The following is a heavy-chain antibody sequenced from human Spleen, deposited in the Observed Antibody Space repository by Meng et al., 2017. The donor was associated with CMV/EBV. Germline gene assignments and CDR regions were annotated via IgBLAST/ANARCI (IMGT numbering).Heavy chain of an antibody. J-gene: IGHJ6*02. CDR2: IDPGESET. CDR3: ARRLGSGTYRPGLMDV. Sequence: YSFTSYWIGWVRQMPGKGLEWMRIIDPGESETIYSPSFQGKVIISADKSISTAYLQWSSLKASDTAMYYCARRLGSGTYRPGLMDVWGQGTTVTVSS. D-gene: IGHD3-10*01. V-gene: IGHV5-51*01. CDR1: YSFTSYW.